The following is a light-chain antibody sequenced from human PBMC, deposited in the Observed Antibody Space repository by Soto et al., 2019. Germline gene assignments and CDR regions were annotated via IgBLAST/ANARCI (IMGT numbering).Light chain of an antibody. J-gene: IGLJ1*01. V-gene: IGLV2-14*01. CDR1: ISDVGSYDH. CDR3: ISYTGSSTSYV. Sequence: QSALTQPASLSGSPGQSITISCSGTISDVGSYDHVARYQQFPGKTPKLMIYEVSNRPSGVSSRFSGSKSGNTASLTISGLQAEDEADYYCISYTGSSTSYVFGSGTKVTV. CDR2: EVS.